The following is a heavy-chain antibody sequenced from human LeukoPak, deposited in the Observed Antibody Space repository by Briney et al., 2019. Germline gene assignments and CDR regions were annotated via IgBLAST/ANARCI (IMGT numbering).Heavy chain of an antibody. CDR3: ARAGPRGLGARPLS. CDR1: GGSISSSY. D-gene: IGHD6-6*01. V-gene: IGHV4-59*12. J-gene: IGHJ5*02. Sequence: SGPTLVKPSETLSLTCTVSGGSISSSYWTWIRQPPGKGLEWIGYIYYSGTTDYNPSLRSRVTISVDTSKSQFSLKLSSVTAADTAVYYCARAGPRGLGARPLSWGQGTLVTVSS. CDR2: IYYSGTT.